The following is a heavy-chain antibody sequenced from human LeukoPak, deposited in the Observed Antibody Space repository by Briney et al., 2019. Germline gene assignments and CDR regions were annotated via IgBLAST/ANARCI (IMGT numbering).Heavy chain of an antibody. V-gene: IGHV4-4*07. Sequence: PSETLSLTCTVSGGSISSYYWNWIRQPAGKGLEWIGRIYISGSTNYNPPLKSRVTLSIDTSKNQFSLNLRSVTAADTAVYYCAREAAARPGFDYWGQGILVTVSS. CDR2: IYISGST. D-gene: IGHD6-6*01. CDR1: GGSISSYY. CDR3: AREAAARPGFDY. J-gene: IGHJ4*02.